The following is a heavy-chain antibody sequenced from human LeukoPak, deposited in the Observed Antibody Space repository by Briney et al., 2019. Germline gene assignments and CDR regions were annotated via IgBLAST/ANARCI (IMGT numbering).Heavy chain of an antibody. CDR3: ARIGFKYYFDY. CDR1: GGSFSGYY. CDR2: INHSGST. J-gene: IGHJ4*02. D-gene: IGHD2-2*03. V-gene: IGHV4-34*01. Sequence: NPSETLSLTCAVYGGSFSGYYWSWIRQPPGKGLEWIGEINHSGSTNYNPSLKSRVTISVDTSKNQFSLKLSSVTAADTAVYYCARIGFKYYFDYWGQGTLVTVSS.